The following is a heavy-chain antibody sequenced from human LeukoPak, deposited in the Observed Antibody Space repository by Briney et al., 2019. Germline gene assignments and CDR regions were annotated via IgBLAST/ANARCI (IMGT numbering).Heavy chain of an antibody. V-gene: IGHV4-61*02. Sequence: SDTLSLTCTVSGGSISSGSYYWSWIRQPAGKGLEWIGRIYTSGSTNYNPSLKSRVTISVDTSKNQFSLKLSSVTAADTAVYYCARASHGSGSYSFDYWGQGTLVTVSS. CDR1: GGSISSGSYY. CDR3: ARASHGSGSYSFDY. D-gene: IGHD3-10*01. CDR2: IYTSGST. J-gene: IGHJ4*02.